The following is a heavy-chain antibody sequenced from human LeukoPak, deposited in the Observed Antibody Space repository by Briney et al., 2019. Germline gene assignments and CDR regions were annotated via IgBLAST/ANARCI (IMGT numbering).Heavy chain of an antibody. CDR2: ISYDGSNK. V-gene: IGHV3-30*18. CDR3: AKVLSGSGSSPSDYFDY. CDR1: GFTFSSYG. Sequence: GGSLRFSCAASGFTFSSYGMHWVRQAPGKGLEWVAVISYDGSNKYYADSVKGRFTISRDNSKNTLYLQMNSLRAEDTAVYYCAKVLSGSGSSPSDYFDYWGQGTLVTVSS. J-gene: IGHJ4*02. D-gene: IGHD3-10*01.